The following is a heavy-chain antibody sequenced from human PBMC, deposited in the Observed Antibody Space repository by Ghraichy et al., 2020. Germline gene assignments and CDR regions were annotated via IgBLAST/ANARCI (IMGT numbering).Heavy chain of an antibody. V-gene: IGHV4-59*01. CDR1: GGSISSYY. Sequence: SETLSLTCSVSGGSISSYYWNWIRQPPGKGLEWIGYIYYSGSPNYNPSLKSRVTISVDTSKNQFSLKLTSVTAADTAVYYCAREYSSPREVFGMDVWGQGTTVTVSS. J-gene: IGHJ6*02. D-gene: IGHD6-19*01. CDR2: IYYSGSP. CDR3: AREYSSPREVFGMDV.